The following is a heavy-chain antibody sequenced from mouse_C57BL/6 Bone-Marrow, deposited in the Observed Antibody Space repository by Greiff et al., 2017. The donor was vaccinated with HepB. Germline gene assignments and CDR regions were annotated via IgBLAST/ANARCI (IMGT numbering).Heavy chain of an antibody. CDR3: AIDYYSGSSYVWCAY. CDR2: IYPRSGNT. Sequence: QVQLQQSGAELARPGASVKLSCKASGYTFTSYGISWVKQRTGQGLEWIGEIYPRSGNTYYNEKFKGKATLTADKSSSTAYMELRSLTSEDSAVYFCAIDYYSGSSYVWCAYWGQGTLVTVSA. V-gene: IGHV1-81*01. J-gene: IGHJ3*01. CDR1: GYTFTSYG. D-gene: IGHD1-1*01.